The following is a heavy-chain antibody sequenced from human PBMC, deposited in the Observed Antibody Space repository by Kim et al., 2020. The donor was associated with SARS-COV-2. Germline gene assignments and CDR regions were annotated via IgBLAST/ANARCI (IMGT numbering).Heavy chain of an antibody. V-gene: IGHV3-48*03. CDR3: ARGPNYSPFDY. J-gene: IGHJ4*02. CDR2: I. D-gene: IGHD4-4*01. Sequence: IHYEDSRRDRFTTHRDNDKNSLYLQMNGLRAEDTAVYYCARGPNYSPFDYWGQGTLVTVSS.